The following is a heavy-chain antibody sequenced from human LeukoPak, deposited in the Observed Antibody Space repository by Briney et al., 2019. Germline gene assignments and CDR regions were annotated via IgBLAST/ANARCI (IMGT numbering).Heavy chain of an antibody. V-gene: IGHV6-1*01. J-gene: IGHJ3*02. Sequence: SQTLSLTCAISGDSVSSNSAAWNWIRQSPSRGLEWPGRTYYRSKGYNDYAVSVKSRITINPDTSKNQFSLQLNSVTPEDTAVYYCARWSLHYCSSTSCYGRKDAFDIWGQGTMVTVSS. CDR3: ARWSLHYCSSTSCYGRKDAFDI. CDR2: TYYRSKGYN. CDR1: GDSVSSNSAA. D-gene: IGHD2-2*01.